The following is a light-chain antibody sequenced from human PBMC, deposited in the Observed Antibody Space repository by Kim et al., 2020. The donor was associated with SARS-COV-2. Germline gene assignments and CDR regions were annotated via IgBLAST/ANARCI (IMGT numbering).Light chain of an antibody. V-gene: IGLV4-69*01. CDR2: LNSDGSH. CDR1: SGHSNYA. CDR3: QTWGTGIRV. J-gene: IGLJ3*02. Sequence: ASVQLTCTLSSGHSNYAIAWHQQQPEKGPRYLMKLNSDGSHSKGDGIPDRFSGSSSGAERYLTISSLQSEDEADYYCQTWGTGIRVFGGGTQLTVL.